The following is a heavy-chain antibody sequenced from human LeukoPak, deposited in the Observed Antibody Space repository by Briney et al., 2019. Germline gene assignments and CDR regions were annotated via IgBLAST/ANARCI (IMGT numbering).Heavy chain of an antibody. CDR2: IYYSGST. D-gene: IGHD4-17*01. J-gene: IGHJ3*02. CDR3: ARVLAVTTPTDAFDI. Sequence: SETLSLTCTVSGGSISSYYWSWIRQPPGKGLEWIGYIYYSGSTNYNPSLKSRVTISVDTSKNQFSLKLSSVTAADTAVYYCARVLAVTTPTDAFDIWGQGTMVTVSS. V-gene: IGHV4-59*01. CDR1: GGSISSYY.